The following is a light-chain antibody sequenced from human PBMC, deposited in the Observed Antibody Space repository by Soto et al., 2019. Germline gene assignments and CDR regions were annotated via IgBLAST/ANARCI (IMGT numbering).Light chain of an antibody. J-gene: IGKJ4*01. CDR2: KAS. CDR1: QSISSW. Sequence: DIQMTQSPTTLSASVGDRVTITCRASQSISSWLAWYQQKPGKAPNLLIYKASSLESGVPSRFSGSGSGTEFPLTISGLQPDDFATYYCQQYHSFPLTFGGGTKVEIK. CDR3: QQYHSFPLT. V-gene: IGKV1-5*03.